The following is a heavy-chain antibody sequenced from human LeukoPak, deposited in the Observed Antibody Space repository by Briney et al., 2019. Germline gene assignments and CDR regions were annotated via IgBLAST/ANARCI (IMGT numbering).Heavy chain of an antibody. J-gene: IGHJ4*02. CDR1: GFTFSDYY. Sequence: GGSLRPSCATSGFTFSDYYMSWIRQAPGKGLEWVSYISSSGSTIYYADSVKGRFTISRDNAKNSLYLQMNSLRAEDTAVYYCARRVIVVVPAADNYFDYWGQGTLVTVSS. CDR2: ISSSGSTI. D-gene: IGHD2-2*01. CDR3: ARRVIVVVPAADNYFDY. V-gene: IGHV3-11*04.